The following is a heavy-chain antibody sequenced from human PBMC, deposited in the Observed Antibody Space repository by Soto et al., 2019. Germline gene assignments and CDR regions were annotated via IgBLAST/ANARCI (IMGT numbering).Heavy chain of an antibody. CDR3: ARFPNSGSFFKF. CDR1: GYTFTNYW. D-gene: IGHD1-26*01. CDR2: INPGDSQT. V-gene: IGHV5-51*01. J-gene: IGHJ4*02. Sequence: PGESLKISCKASGYTFTNYWIGGVRQMPGKGLEWMAIINPGDSQTRYSPSFEGQVTISADKSISTTYLQWGRLEASDTAMYYCARFPNSGSFFKFWGLRTVVTVSS.